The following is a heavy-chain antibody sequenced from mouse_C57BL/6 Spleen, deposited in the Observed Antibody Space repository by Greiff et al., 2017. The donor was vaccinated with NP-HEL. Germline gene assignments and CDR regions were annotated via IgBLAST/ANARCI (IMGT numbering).Heavy chain of an antibody. V-gene: IGHV10-1*01. CDR2: IRSKSNNYAT. D-gene: IGHD2-2*01. CDR3: VRQGYDWYFDV. CDR1: GFSFNTYA. J-gene: IGHJ1*03. Sequence: EVQLLESGGGLVQPKGSLKLSCAASGFSFNTYAMNWVRQAPGKGLEWVARIRSKSNNYATYYADSVKDRFTISRDDAESMLYLQMNNLKTEDTAMYYCVRQGYDWYFDVWGTGTTVTVSS.